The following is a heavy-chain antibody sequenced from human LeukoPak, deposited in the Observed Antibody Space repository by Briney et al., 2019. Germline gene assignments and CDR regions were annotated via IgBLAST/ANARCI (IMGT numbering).Heavy chain of an antibody. CDR1: GFTFTNYA. J-gene: IGHJ6*04. D-gene: IGHD3-10*02. CDR2: ISSSGSTI. V-gene: IGHV3-48*03. Sequence: PGGSLRLSCAASGFTFTNYAMSWVRQAPGKGLEWVSYISSSGSTIYYADSVKGRFTISRDNAKNSLYLQMNSLRAEDTAVYYCAELGITMIGGVWGKGTTVTISS. CDR3: AELGITMIGGV.